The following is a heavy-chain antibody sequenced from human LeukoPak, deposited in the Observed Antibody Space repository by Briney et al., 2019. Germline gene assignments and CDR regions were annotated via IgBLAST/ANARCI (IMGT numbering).Heavy chain of an antibody. CDR3: AKNKSWNYDSFDI. J-gene: IGHJ3*02. CDR2: IYYSGST. CDR1: GGSITTYY. D-gene: IGHD1-7*01. V-gene: IGHV4-59*01. Sequence: TSETLSLTCTVSGGSITTYYWSWIRQPPGKGLEWIGYIYYSGSTTYNPSLKSRVTISVDTSKNQLSLRLPSVTAADTAMYYCAKNKSWNYDSFDIWGQGTMVTVSS.